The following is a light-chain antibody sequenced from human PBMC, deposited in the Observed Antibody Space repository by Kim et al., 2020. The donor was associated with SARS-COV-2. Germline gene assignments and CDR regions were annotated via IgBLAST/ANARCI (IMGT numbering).Light chain of an antibody. J-gene: IGKJ1*01. CDR3: QEYGTSPWT. CDR1: QSISSSY. Sequence: SPGERATLSCRASQSISSSYLAWYQQKPGQAPRLVIYGASSRATDIPDRFSGSGSGTDFTLTISRLEPEDFAVYYCQEYGTSPWTFGQGTKVDIK. CDR2: GAS. V-gene: IGKV3-20*01.